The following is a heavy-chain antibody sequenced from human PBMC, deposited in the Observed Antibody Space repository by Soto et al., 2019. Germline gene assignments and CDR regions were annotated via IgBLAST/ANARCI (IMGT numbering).Heavy chain of an antibody. Sequence: ASVKVSCQASGYTFTSYGISRVRQAPGQGLEWMGWISAYNGNTNYAQKLQGRVTMTTDTSTSTAYMELRSLRSDDTAVYYCARDRSDYGDFLDAFDIWGQGTMVTVSS. CDR2: ISAYNGNT. D-gene: IGHD4-17*01. CDR3: ARDRSDYGDFLDAFDI. J-gene: IGHJ3*02. CDR1: GYTFTSYG. V-gene: IGHV1-18*01.